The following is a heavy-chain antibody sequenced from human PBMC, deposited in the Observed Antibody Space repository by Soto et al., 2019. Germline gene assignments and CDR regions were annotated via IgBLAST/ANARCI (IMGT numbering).Heavy chain of an antibody. D-gene: IGHD3-9*01. J-gene: IGHJ4*02. Sequence: QLQLQESGPGLVKPSETLSLTCSVSGDSINSDKYYWGWIRQPPGKGLEWIGSIYFRGNTYYNPSLQIRVTISLDKSNSQFSLKLNSVTAADSAVYFCARLEGLATISYYFDFWGQGALVTVSS. CDR1: GDSINSDKYY. CDR3: ARLEGLATISYYFDF. V-gene: IGHV4-39*01. CDR2: IYFRGNT.